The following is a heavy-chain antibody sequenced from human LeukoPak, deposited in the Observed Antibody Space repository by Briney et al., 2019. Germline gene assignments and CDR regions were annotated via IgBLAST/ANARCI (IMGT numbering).Heavy chain of an antibody. CDR1: GGSVSSGSYY. D-gene: IGHD2-2*02. Sequence: SETLSLTCTVSGGSVSSGSYYWSWIRQPPGKGLEWIGYIYYSGSTNYNPSLKSRVTISVDTSKNQFSLKLSSVTAADTAVYYCARGNDHTADFDYWGQGTLVTVSS. CDR3: ARGNDHTADFDY. CDR2: IYYSGST. J-gene: IGHJ4*02. V-gene: IGHV4-61*01.